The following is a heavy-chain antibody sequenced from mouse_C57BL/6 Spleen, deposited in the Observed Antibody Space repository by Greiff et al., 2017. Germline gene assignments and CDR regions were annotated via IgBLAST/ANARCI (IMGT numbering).Heavy chain of an antibody. J-gene: IGHJ4*01. Sequence: ESGPGILQPSQTLSLTCSFSGFSLSTFGMGVGWIRQPSGKGLEWLAHIWWDDDKYYNPALKSRLTISKDTSKNQVFLKIANVDTADTATYYCARISAPNYYEDAMDYWGQGTSVTVSS. CDR3: ARISAPNYYEDAMDY. CDR2: IWWDDDK. D-gene: IGHD2-4*01. V-gene: IGHV8-8*01. CDR1: GFSLSTFGMG.